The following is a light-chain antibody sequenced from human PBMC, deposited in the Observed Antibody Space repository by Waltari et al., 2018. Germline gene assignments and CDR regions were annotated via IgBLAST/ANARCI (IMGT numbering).Light chain of an antibody. J-gene: IGKJ4*02. Sequence: TCQASQARINSLAWYQQKPGKAPKVLLYRASTLESGVPSRFSGSGTGTDYTLTISSLQPEDFATYYCQQYAATPLTFGGGTKVEIK. CDR1: QARINS. CDR2: RAS. CDR3: QQYAATPLT. V-gene: IGKV1-NL1*01.